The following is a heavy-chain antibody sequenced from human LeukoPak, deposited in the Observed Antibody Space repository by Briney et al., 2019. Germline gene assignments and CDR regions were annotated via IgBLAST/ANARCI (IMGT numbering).Heavy chain of an antibody. V-gene: IGHV1-46*01. CDR2: LNSSGGST. CDR1: GYTFTSYD. D-gene: IGHD1-14*01. J-gene: IGHJ4*02. Sequence: ASVKVSCKASGYTFTSYDIDWVRQAPGQGLEWMGILNSSGGSTTYAQKFQGRITMTRDASTSTVYMELRSLRSEDTAVYYCAKLHNLNSDYWGQGTLVTVSS. CDR3: AKLHNLNSDY.